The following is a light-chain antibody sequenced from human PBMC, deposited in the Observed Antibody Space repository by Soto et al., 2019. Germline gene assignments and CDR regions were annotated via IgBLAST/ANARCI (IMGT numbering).Light chain of an antibody. J-gene: IGKJ1*01. V-gene: IGKV3-15*01. CDR2: GAS. Sequence: EIVMTQSPATLSVSPVERATLSCRASQSVSSNLAWYQQKPGQAPRLLIYGASTRATGIPARCSGSGSGTEFTHTISSLQSEDFAVYYCQQYNNWPRTFGQGTKVDIK. CDR3: QQYNNWPRT. CDR1: QSVSSN.